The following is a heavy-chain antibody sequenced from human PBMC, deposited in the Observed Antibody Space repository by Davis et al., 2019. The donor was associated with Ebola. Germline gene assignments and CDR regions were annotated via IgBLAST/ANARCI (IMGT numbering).Heavy chain of an antibody. Sequence: SETLSLTCTVSGDSISSGSYYWSWIRQPAGKGLEWIGHIYTRGSTNYNPSLKSRVTISVDTSKNQFSLKLTSVTAADTAVYYCARLSGLFSSSSGALYFDLWGRGTLVSVSP. V-gene: IGHV4-61*09. CDR3: ARLSGLFSSSSGALYFDL. J-gene: IGHJ2*01. CDR1: GDSISSGSYY. D-gene: IGHD6-6*01. CDR2: IYTRGST.